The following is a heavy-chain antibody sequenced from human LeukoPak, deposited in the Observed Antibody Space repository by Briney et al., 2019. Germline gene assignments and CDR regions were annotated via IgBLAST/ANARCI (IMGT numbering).Heavy chain of an antibody. Sequence: PSETLSLTCSVSGDSISIYYWSWIRQPPGKGLEWIAYGHHSESSNYNPSLKSRVTISVDTSKNQFSLKLSSVTAADTAVYYCARLVDTAVDYWGQGTLVTVSS. CDR3: ARLVDTAVDY. D-gene: IGHD5-18*01. J-gene: IGHJ4*02. CDR1: GDSISIYY. V-gene: IGHV4-59*08. CDR2: GHHSESS.